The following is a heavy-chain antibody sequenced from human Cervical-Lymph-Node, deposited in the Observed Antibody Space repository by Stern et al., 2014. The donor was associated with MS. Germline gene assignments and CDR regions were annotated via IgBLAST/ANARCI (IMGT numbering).Heavy chain of an antibody. CDR2: IWYDGNKK. CDR1: GFTFSNYG. J-gene: IGHJ4*02. CDR3: ARGNWNYEGMGY. V-gene: IGHV3-33*01. D-gene: IGHD1-7*01. Sequence: VQLVESGGGVVQPGRSLRLSCAASGFTFSNYGMHRVRQAPGKGLEWLAVIWYDGNKKYYADSVKGRFTISRDNSKNTLFLQMSSLTAEDTALYYCARGNWNYEGMGYWGQGTLVTVSS.